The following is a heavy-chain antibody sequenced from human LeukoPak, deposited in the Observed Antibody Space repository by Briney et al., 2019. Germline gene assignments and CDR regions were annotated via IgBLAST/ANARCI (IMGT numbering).Heavy chain of an antibody. V-gene: IGHV3-30-3*02. CDR2: ISYDGSNK. J-gene: IGHJ4*02. D-gene: IGHD5-12*01. CDR3: AKRGYSGYDELLSFDY. CDR1: GFTFSSYA. Sequence: PGGSLRLSCAASGFTFSSYAMHWVRQAPGKGLEWVAVISYDGSNKYYADSVKGRFTISRDNSKNTLYLQMNSLRAEDTAVYYCAKRGYSGYDELLSFDYWGQGTLVTVSS.